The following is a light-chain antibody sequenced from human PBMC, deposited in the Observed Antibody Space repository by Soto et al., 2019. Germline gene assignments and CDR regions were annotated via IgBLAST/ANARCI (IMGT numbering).Light chain of an antibody. CDR2: DAS. CDR3: QQRSNWALVT. V-gene: IGKV3-11*01. CDR1: QSVSSY. J-gene: IGKJ3*01. Sequence: IVLTQSPATLSLSPGDTATLSCRASQSVSSYLAWYQRKPGQAPRLLIYDASNRATGIPARFSGSGSGTDFTLTISSLEPEDFAVYYCQQRSNWALVTFGPGTKVDIK.